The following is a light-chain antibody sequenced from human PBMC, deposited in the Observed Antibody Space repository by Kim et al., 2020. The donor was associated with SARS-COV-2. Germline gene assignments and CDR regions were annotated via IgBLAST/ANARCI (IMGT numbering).Light chain of an antibody. J-gene: IGLJ2*01. CDR3: QTWDSTTVI. CDR1: KLGEEY. Sequence: SVSPGQTARITGAGDKLGEEYTSWYQHKSGPSPVVVIYQDNKRPSGMTERFSGSSSGNTATLTISGIQPMDEADYYCQTWDSTTVIFGGGTQLTVL. V-gene: IGLV3-1*01. CDR2: QDN.